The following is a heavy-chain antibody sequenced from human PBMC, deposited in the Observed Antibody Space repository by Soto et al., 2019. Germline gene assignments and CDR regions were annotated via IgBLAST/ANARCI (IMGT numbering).Heavy chain of an antibody. V-gene: IGHV3-15*07. CDR3: TIQNARGVPDY. J-gene: IGHJ4*02. CDR2: IKSKTDGGTT. Sequence: EVQLVESGGGLVKPGESLRLACAASGFTFSNAWMNWVRQAPGKGLEWVGRIKSKTDGGTTDYAAPVKGRFTISRDDSKNTRYLQMNSLKTEDTAVYYCTIQNARGVPDYWGQGTLVTVSS. D-gene: IGHD3-10*01. CDR1: GFTFSNAW.